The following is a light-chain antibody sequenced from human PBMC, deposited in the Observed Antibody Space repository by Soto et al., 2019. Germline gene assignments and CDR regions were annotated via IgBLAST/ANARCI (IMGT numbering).Light chain of an antibody. CDR1: SSDVGGYNY. V-gene: IGLV2-14*01. CDR2: DVS. CDR3: SSYTSSSTPV. Sequence: QSALTQPASVSGSPGQSITISCTGTSSDVGGYNYVSWYQQHPGKAPKLMIYDVSNRPSGVSNRFSGSKSGNTASLTLSGLQAEDEADYYCSSYTSSSTPVFGTGTKVTVL. J-gene: IGLJ1*01.